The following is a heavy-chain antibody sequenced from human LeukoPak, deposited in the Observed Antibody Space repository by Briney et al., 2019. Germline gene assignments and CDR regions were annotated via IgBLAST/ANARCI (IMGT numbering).Heavy chain of an antibody. CDR1: GFTFSDYY. V-gene: IGHV3-11*04. CDR2: ISSSGSTI. Sequence: NPGGSLRLSCAASGFTFSDYYMSWIRQAPGKGLEWVSYISSSGSTIYYADSVKGRFTISRDNSKNTLYLQMNSLRAEDTAVYYCARELEQWLVRIESVDYWGQGTLVTVSS. J-gene: IGHJ4*02. CDR3: ARELEQWLVRIESVDY. D-gene: IGHD6-19*01.